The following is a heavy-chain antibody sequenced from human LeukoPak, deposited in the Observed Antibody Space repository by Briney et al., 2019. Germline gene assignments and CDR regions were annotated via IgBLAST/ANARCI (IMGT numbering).Heavy chain of an antibody. Sequence: PGRSLRLSCAASGFTFSSYGMHWVRQAPGKGLEWVAVIWYDGSNKYYADSVKGRFTISRDNSKNTLYLQMNSLRAEDTAVYYCARDWGSSLIDYWGQGTLVTVSP. D-gene: IGHD6-13*01. CDR2: IWYDGSNK. V-gene: IGHV3-33*01. J-gene: IGHJ4*02. CDR3: ARDWGSSLIDY. CDR1: GFTFSSYG.